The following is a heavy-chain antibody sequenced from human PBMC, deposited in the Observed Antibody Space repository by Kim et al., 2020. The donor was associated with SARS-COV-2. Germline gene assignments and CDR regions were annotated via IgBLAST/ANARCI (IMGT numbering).Heavy chain of an antibody. D-gene: IGHD4-4*01. V-gene: IGHV4-30-2*01. CDR2: IYHSGST. CDR3: ARSYSNYVSGYYYYYMDV. J-gene: IGHJ6*03. Sequence: SETLSLTCAVSGGSISSGGYSWSWIRQPPGKGLEWIGYIYHSGSTYYNPSLKSRVTISVDRSKNQFSLKLSSVTAADTAVYYCARSYSNYVSGYYYYYMDVWGKGTTVTVSS. CDR1: GGSISSGGYS.